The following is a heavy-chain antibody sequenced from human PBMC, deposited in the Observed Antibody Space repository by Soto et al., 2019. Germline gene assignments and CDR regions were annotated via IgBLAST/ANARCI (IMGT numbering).Heavy chain of an antibody. J-gene: IGHJ3*02. CDR2: IYYSGST. CDR1: GGSISSSSYY. Sequence: PSETLSLTCTVSGGSISSSSYYWGWIRQPPGKGLEWIGSIYYSGSTYYNPSLKSRVTISVDTSMNQFSLKLSSVTAADTAVYYCARGHVDTAMVNDAFDIWGQGTMVTVSS. CDR3: ARGHVDTAMVNDAFDI. V-gene: IGHV4-39*01. D-gene: IGHD5-18*01.